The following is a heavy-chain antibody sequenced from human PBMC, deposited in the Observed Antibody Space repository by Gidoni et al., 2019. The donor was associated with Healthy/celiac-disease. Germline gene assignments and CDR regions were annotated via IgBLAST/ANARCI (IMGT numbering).Heavy chain of an antibody. J-gene: IGHJ3*02. CDR2: FSGYSGNT. CDR1: FYTFSNYG. D-gene: IGHD3-16*01. V-gene: IGHV1-18*01. CDR3: ARADYRAHDAFDI. Sequence: HLVQSGAEVHTPGSYVKVSCKASFYTFSNYGISWVRQAPGQGLELMGWFSGYSGNTKYLQKHQGRVTMTTDTATSTAYMELRSMRSDDTAVYYCARADYRAHDAFDIWGQVTMVTVSS.